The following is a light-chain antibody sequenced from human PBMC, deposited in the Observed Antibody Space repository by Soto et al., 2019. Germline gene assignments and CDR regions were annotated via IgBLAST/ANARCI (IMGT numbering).Light chain of an antibody. CDR3: QSYDSSLSGSYV. CDR2: GNS. CDR1: SSNIGAGYD. Sequence: QSVLTQPPSVSAAPGQRVTISCTGSSSNIGAGYDVHWYQQLPGTAPKLLIYGNSNRPSGVPDRFSGSKSGTSASLAITGLQAEDEAYYYCQSYDSSLSGSYVFGTGTKVTVL. V-gene: IGLV1-40*01. J-gene: IGLJ1*01.